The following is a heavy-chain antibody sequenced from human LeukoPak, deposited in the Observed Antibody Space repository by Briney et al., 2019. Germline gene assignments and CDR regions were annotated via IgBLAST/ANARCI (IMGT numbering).Heavy chain of an antibody. V-gene: IGHV3-49*03. Sequence: PGGSLRLSCTASGFTFGDYAMSWFRQAPGKGLEWVGFIRSKVYGGTTEYAASVKGRFIISRDDSKSIAYLQMNSLKIEDTAVYYCARVRVAYCGGDCYSDYWGQGTLVTVSS. CDR1: GFTFGDYA. D-gene: IGHD2-21*02. CDR3: ARVRVAYCGGDCYSDY. J-gene: IGHJ4*02. CDR2: IRSKVYGGTT.